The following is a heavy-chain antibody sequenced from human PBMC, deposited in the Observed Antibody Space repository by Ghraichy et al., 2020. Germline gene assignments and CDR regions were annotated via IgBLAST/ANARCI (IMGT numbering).Heavy chain of an antibody. CDR2: ITNDGRIK. Sequence: LSLTCEASGFSFSTYGMLWIRHAPGKGLEWVAVITNDGRIKFSADSVKGRFSISRDNSKNTLYLEMNSLRAEDTAIYYCARDDDTEGNILDIWGQGTKVTVSS. CDR1: GFSFSTYG. V-gene: IGHV3-33*05. D-gene: IGHD3-9*01. CDR3: ARDDDTEGNILDI. J-gene: IGHJ3*02.